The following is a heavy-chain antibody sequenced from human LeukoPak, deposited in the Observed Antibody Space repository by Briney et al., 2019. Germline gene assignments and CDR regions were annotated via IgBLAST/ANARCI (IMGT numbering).Heavy chain of an antibody. CDR2: ISGSGGST. V-gene: IGHV3-23*01. Sequence: GGPLRLSGAASGLTFSSYPMSWVPQAPGKGLKWVSAISGSGGSTYYADSVKGRFTISRDNSKNTLYLQMNSLRAEDTAVYYCAKLDPGSGSIHSWGQGTLVTVSS. D-gene: IGHD3-10*01. CDR1: GLTFSSYP. CDR3: AKLDPGSGSIHS. J-gene: IGHJ4*02.